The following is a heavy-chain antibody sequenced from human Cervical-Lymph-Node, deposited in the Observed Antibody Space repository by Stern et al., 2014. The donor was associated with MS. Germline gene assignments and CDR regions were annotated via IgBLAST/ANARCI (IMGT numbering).Heavy chain of an antibody. J-gene: IGHJ6*02. V-gene: IGHV4-59*01. CDR1: GDSISSYY. CDR3: ARWDRVMVRPNFYYYGMDV. CDR2: IYYSWIT. D-gene: IGHD5-18*01. Sequence: QVQLQESGPGLVKPSETLSLTCTISGDSISSYYWNWIRQSPGKGLEWIGYIYYSWITNYNPSLKSRVTISVDMSKNQFSLQLTSVTAADTAVYFCARWDRVMVRPNFYYYGMDVWGQGTTVIVSS.